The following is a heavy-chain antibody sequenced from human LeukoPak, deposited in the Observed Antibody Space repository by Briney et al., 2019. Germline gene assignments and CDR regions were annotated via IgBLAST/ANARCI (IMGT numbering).Heavy chain of an antibody. D-gene: IGHD3-10*01. CDR1: GFTFSSHL. Sequence: GGSLRLSCAASGFTFSSHLMHWVRQAQGTGLVWVSSVKSNGTATNYADSVKGRFTISRDNAKNTLYLQMNSLRVEDTAVYYCVRKFAAGDWGQGTLVTVSS. J-gene: IGHJ4*02. V-gene: IGHV3-74*01. CDR3: VRKFAAGD. CDR2: VKSNGTAT.